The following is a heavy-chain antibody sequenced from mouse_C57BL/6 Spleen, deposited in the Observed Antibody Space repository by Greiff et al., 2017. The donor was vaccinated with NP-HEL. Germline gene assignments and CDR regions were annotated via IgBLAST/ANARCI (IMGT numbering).Heavy chain of an antibody. D-gene: IGHD4-1*01. Sequence: VQLQQSGPELVKPGASVKISCKASGYAFSSSWMNWVKQRPGKGLEWIGRIYPGDGDTNYNGKFKGKATLTADKSSSTAYMQLSSLTSEDSAVYCGARNWDDSAYWGQGTLVTVSA. CDR2: IYPGDGDT. CDR3: ARNWDDSAY. V-gene: IGHV1-82*01. J-gene: IGHJ3*01. CDR1: GYAFSSSW.